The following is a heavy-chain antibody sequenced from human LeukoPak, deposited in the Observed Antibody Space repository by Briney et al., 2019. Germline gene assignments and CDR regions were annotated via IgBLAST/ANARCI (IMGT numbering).Heavy chain of an antibody. J-gene: IGHJ4*02. CDR1: GDSFSSNSVA. CDR2: TYYKSKWYN. CDR3: ARERRDGYNFDY. Sequence: SQTLSLTCAISGDSFSSNSVAWNWIRQSPSRGLEWLGRTYYKSKWYNGYAVSVKSRITINPDTSKNQFALQLNSVTPEDTAVYYCARERRDGYNFDYWGQGTLVTVSS. D-gene: IGHD5-24*01. V-gene: IGHV6-1*01.